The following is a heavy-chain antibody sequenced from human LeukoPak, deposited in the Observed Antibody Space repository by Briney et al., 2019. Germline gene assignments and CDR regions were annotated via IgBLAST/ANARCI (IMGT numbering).Heavy chain of an antibody. Sequence: GESLKISCKGSGYSFSTSWIGWVRQLPGKGLEWMGIIYPDDSDTRYNPSFQGQVTISADKSISTAYLQWSSLKASDTAIYYCARKISGSYYGLDHWGQGTLVTVSS. CDR1: GYSFSTSW. V-gene: IGHV5-51*01. D-gene: IGHD1-26*01. CDR2: IYPDDSDT. CDR3: ARKISGSYYGLDH. J-gene: IGHJ4*02.